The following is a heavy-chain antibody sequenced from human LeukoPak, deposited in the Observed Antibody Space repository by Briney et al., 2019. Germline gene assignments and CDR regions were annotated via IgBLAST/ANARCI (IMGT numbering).Heavy chain of an antibody. CDR3: ARDFSNAFDI. D-gene: IGHD2/OR15-2a*01. CDR1: GFTFNSYS. V-gene: IGHV3-48*02. CDR2: IISDSDTI. Sequence: GGSLRLSCAASGFTFNSYSMNWVRQAPGKGLEWLSFIISDSDTIYYADSVKGRFTISRDNAKNSLYLQMSSLRDEDTAVYYCARDFSNAFDIWGQGTMVTVSS. J-gene: IGHJ3*02.